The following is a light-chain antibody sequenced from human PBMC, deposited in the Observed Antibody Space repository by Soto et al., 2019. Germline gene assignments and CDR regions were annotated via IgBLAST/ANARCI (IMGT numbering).Light chain of an antibody. CDR3: QQTFSSLWT. Sequence: DIPMTQSPSSLSASVGDRVTITCRAGQTISTYLNWYQQKPGKAPNLLIYAASSLQSGVPSRFSGSGSGTDFTLTISSLQPEDFATYYCQQTFSSLWTFGRGTKVEIK. CDR2: AAS. J-gene: IGKJ1*01. V-gene: IGKV1-39*01. CDR1: QTISTY.